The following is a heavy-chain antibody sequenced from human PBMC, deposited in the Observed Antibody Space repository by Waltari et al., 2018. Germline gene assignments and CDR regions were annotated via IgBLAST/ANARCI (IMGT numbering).Heavy chain of an antibody. V-gene: IGHV3-30-3*01. Sequence: QVQLVESGGGVVQPGRSLRLSCAASGFTFSSYAMHWVRQAPGKGLEWVAVISYDGSNKYYADSVKGRFTISRDNSKNTLYLQMNSLRAEDTAVYYCARDKRWQWLVPPLYYFDYWGQGTLVTVSS. CDR3: ARDKRWQWLVPPLYYFDY. CDR1: GFTFSSYA. J-gene: IGHJ4*02. CDR2: ISYDGSNK. D-gene: IGHD6-19*01.